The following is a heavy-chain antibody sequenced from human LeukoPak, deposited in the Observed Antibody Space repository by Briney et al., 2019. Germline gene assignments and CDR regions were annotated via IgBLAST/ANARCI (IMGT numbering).Heavy chain of an antibody. Sequence: GGSLRLSCAASGFTVSNNYMNWVRQAPGKGLEWVSAISGSGGSTYYADSVKGRFTISRDNSKNTLYLQMNSLRAEDTAVYYCARSGSYYVVDYWGQGTLVTVSS. CDR1: GFTVSNNY. CDR3: ARSGSYYVVDY. V-gene: IGHV3-23*01. CDR2: ISGSGGST. D-gene: IGHD1-26*01. J-gene: IGHJ4*02.